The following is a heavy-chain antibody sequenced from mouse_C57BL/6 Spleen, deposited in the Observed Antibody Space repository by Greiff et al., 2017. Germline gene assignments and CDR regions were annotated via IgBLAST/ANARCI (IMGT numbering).Heavy chain of an antibody. Sequence: VQLQQSGAELVKPGASVKLSCTASGFNIKDYYMHWVKQRTEQGLEWIGRIDPEDGETKYAPTFQGKATITADTSSNTAYLQLSSLTSEDTGVYYCARPPYDYDGGDYAMDYWGQGTSVTVSS. CDR2: IDPEDGET. D-gene: IGHD2-4*01. CDR1: GFNIKDYY. CDR3: ARPPYDYDGGDYAMDY. V-gene: IGHV14-2*01. J-gene: IGHJ4*01.